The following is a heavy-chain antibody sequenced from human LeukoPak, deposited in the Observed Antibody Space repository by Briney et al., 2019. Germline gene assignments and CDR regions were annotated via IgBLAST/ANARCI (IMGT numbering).Heavy chain of an antibody. CDR3: TTERNWELLRPYGLDI. J-gene: IGHJ6*02. D-gene: IGHD1-26*01. V-gene: IGHV3-15*01. CDR1: GFNFKYVW. CDR2: IRTKIEGETR. Sequence: GGSLRLSCAASGFNFKYVWMDWVRQVPGKGLEWVGRIRTKIEGETRDYPAPVKGRFIISRDDSKTTLYLQMNGLKTEDSAVYYCTTERNWELLRPYGLDIWGQGTTVIVSS.